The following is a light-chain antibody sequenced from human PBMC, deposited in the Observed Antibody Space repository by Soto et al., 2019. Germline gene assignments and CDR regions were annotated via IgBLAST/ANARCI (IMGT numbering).Light chain of an antibody. V-gene: IGKV3-20*01. J-gene: IGKJ1*01. CDR2: GAS. CDR1: QNVISNL. Sequence: TVLTQSPGTLSLSPGERATLSCRARQNVISNLLVWYQQHPGQAPRLLIYGASSRATGIPDRFSGSGSGTDFSLTIRRLEPDDFAVYYCQQYGNLWTFGQGTKVEIK. CDR3: QQYGNLWT.